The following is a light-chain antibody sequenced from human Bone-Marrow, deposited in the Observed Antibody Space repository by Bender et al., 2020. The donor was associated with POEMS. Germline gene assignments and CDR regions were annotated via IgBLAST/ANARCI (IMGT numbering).Light chain of an antibody. J-gene: IGLJ1*01. CDR3: SSYRAASTLAYV. Sequence: QSALTQPPSASGSPGQSVTISCTGTSSDIGIYDYVSWYQQHPGKAPKLIIHDVSKRPTGVPDRFSGSKSGNTASLTVSGLQPEDEADYYCSSYRAASTLAYVFGTGTRVTVL. CDR1: SSDIGIYDY. CDR2: DVS. V-gene: IGLV2-8*01.